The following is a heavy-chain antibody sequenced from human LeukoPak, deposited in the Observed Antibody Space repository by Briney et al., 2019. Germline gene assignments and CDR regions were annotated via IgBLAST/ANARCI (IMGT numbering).Heavy chain of an antibody. D-gene: IGHD2-15*01. J-gene: IGHJ4*02. Sequence: GGSLRLSCAASGFTFSSYAMTWVRQAPGKGLEWVSGISGSGGSTYYADSVKGRFTISRDNSKNTLYLQMNSLRAEDTAVYYCAKVAVLGYCSSGSCYSDFDYWGQGTLVSVST. CDR3: AKVAVLGYCSSGSCYSDFDY. CDR1: GFTFSSYA. V-gene: IGHV3-23*01. CDR2: ISGSGGST.